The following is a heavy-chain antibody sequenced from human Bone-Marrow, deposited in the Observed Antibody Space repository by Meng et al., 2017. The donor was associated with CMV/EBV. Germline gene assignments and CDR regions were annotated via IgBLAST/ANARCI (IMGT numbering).Heavy chain of an antibody. J-gene: IGHJ6*02. V-gene: IGHV3-30*02. CDR2: VQWHGREK. Sequence: GESLKISCTMSGFSFSRYGIHFFRLAPGKGLAWVAYVQWHGREKYYADSVKGRFTISRDNSENRVHLQMDSLRVDDTAVYYCARDEDYDFWSGYYYYYYGMDVWGQGTTVTVSS. CDR1: GFSFSRYG. D-gene: IGHD3-3*01. CDR3: ARDEDYDFWSGYYYYYYGMDV.